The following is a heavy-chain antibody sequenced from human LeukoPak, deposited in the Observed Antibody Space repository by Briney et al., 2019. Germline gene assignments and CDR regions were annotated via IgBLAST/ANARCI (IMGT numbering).Heavy chain of an antibody. Sequence: GGSLRLSCAASGFTFNSYTMCWVRQAPGKGLEWVSGISGGGGSTYYADSVKGRFTISRDNSQNTLYLQMNSLRAEDTAVYYCAGDSGYDFPYYYGMDVWGQGTTVTVSS. CDR2: ISGGGGST. V-gene: IGHV3-23*01. D-gene: IGHD5-12*01. CDR1: GFTFNSYT. J-gene: IGHJ6*02. CDR3: AGDSGYDFPYYYGMDV.